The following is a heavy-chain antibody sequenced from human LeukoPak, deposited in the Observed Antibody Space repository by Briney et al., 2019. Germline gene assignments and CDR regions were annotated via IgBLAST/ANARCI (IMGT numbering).Heavy chain of an antibody. Sequence: LEXXXXIIPXXXTANYAQKFQGRVTITTDESTSTAYMELSSLRSDDTAVYYCASRHLTPAYCGGDCYSPPTRWGQGTLVTVSS. CDR3: ASRHLTPAYCGGDCYSPPTR. CDR2: IIPXXXTA. J-gene: IGHJ4*02. D-gene: IGHD2-21*02. V-gene: IGHV1-69*05.